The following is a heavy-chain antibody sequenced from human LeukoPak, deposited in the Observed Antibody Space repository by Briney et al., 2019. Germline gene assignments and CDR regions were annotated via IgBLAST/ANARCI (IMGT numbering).Heavy chain of an antibody. D-gene: IGHD6-19*01. J-gene: IGHJ4*02. V-gene: IGHV3-23*01. CDR3: AKEPAVAGTANYFDY. CDR1: GFTLSSYA. Sequence: GGSLRLSCAASGFTLSSYAMSWVRHAPGKGLEWVSVISGSGGSTYYAASVKGRLTISRDNSKDTLYLQMNSLRAEDTAVYYCAKEPAVAGTANYFDYWGQGTLVTVSS. CDR2: ISGSGGST.